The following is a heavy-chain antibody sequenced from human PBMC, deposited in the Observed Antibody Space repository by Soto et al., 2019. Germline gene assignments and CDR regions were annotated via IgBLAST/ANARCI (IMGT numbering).Heavy chain of an antibody. V-gene: IGHV1-18*04. D-gene: IGHD4-17*01. CDR3: ARDIFQFTLDYGDYWFDP. CDR2: ISANSGNT. Sequence: ASVKVSCKASGYTFTGYYMHWVRQAPGQGLEWMGWISANSGNTNYAQKLQGRVTMTRDTSTSTAYMELRSLRSDDTAVYYCARDIFQFTLDYGDYWFDPWGQGTLVTVSS. CDR1: GYTFTGYY. J-gene: IGHJ5*02.